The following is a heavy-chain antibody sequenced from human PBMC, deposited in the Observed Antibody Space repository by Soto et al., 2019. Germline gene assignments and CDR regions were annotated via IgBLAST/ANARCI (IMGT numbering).Heavy chain of an antibody. J-gene: IGHJ6*02. CDR2: ISAYNGNT. CDR1: GYTFTSYG. Sequence: ASVKVSCKASGYTFTSYGISWVRQAPGQGLEWMGWISAYNGNTNYAQKLQGRVTMTTDTSTSTAYMELRSLRSDDTAVYYCARARITMVRGVITVPYGMDVWGQGTTVTVSS. CDR3: ARARITMVRGVITVPYGMDV. D-gene: IGHD3-10*01. V-gene: IGHV1-18*04.